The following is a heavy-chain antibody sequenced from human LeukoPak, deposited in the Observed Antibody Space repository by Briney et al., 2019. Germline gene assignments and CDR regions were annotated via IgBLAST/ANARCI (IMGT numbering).Heavy chain of an antibody. V-gene: IGHV1-46*01. CDR1: GYTFTSYY. J-gene: IGHJ4*02. Sequence: GASVKVSCKASGYTFTSYYMHWVRQAPGQGLEWMGIINPSGGSTSYAQKFQGRVTMTRDTSTSTVYMELSSLRSEDTAVYYCARAGADYDFWSGPPDYWGQGTLVTVSS. CDR3: ARAGADYDFWSGPPDY. D-gene: IGHD3-3*01. CDR2: INPSGGST.